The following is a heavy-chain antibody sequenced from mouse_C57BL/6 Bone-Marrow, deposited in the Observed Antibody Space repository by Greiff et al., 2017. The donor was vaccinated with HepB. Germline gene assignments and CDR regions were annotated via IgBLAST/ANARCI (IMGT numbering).Heavy chain of an antibody. Sequence: EVQLQQSGPELVKPGASVKISCKASGYTFTDYYMNWVKQSHGKSLEWIGDINPNNGGTSYNQKFKGKATLTVDKSSSTAYMELRSLTSEDSAVYYCARGGYDYGYAMDYWGQGTSVTVSS. D-gene: IGHD2-4*01. CDR1: GYTFTDYY. CDR3: ARGGYDYGYAMDY. V-gene: IGHV1-26*01. CDR2: INPNNGGT. J-gene: IGHJ4*01.